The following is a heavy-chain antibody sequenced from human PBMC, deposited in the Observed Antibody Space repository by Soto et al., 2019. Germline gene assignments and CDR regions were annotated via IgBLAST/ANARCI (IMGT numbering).Heavy chain of an antibody. CDR3: ARCLGGGNSCYFND. J-gene: IGHJ4*02. V-gene: IGHV2-5*01. CDR2: IYWNDDK. CDR1: GVSLSPTAVG. D-gene: IGHD2-21*01. Sequence: SGPTLVNPTQTLTLTGTFSGVSLSPTAVGVGWISQPPGKALEWLALIYWNDDKRSRPSLNSRLTIAKDTSKNQVVLTLANVDPVETASYYCARCLGGGNSCYFNDWGKRGLVTVSS.